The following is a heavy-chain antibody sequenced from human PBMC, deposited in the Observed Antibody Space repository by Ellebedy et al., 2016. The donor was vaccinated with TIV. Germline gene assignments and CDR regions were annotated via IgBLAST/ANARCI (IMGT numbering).Heavy chain of an antibody. D-gene: IGHD5-12*01. Sequence: PGGSLRLSCAASGFTFSTYGMHWVRQVPGKGLERVAVITPDGSYKTYADSVKGRFSVSRDNSKKTVDLQMNSLRPEDTAVYYCVRDGYSDTWYAKWFDPWGQGTLVMVSS. J-gene: IGHJ5*02. V-gene: IGHV3-30*03. CDR1: GFTFSTYG. CDR3: VRDGYSDTWYAKWFDP. CDR2: ITPDGSYK.